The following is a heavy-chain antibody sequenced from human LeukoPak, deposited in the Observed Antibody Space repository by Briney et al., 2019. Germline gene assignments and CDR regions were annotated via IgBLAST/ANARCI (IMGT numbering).Heavy chain of an antibody. CDR3: ATGGGSSGYPEY. V-gene: IGHV1-2*02. D-gene: IGHD3-22*01. Sequence: ASVKVSCKTSGYTFTGYYIHWVRQAPGQGLEWMGWINPNSGGTNYQQRFQGRVTVTRDTSINTVYMELNSLRSDDTAVYYCATGGGSSGYPEYGGQGSLITVSS. CDR1: GYTFTGYY. CDR2: INPNSGGT. J-gene: IGHJ4*02.